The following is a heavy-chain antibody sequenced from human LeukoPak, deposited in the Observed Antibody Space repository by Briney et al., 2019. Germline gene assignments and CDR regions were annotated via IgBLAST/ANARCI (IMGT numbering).Heavy chain of an antibody. CDR1: GGTFSSYA. CDR3: ARGSPGLRYYFDY. J-gene: IGHJ4*02. V-gene: IGHV1-69*05. D-gene: IGHD4-17*01. Sequence: ASVKVSCKASGGTFSSYAISWVRQAPGQGLEWMGGIIPIFGTANYAQKFQGRVTMTRDTSTSTVYMELSSLRSEDTAVYYCARGSPGLRYYFDYWGQGTLVTVSS. CDR2: IIPIFGTA.